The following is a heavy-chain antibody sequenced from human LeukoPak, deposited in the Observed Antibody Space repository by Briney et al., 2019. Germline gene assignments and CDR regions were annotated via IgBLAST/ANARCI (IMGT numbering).Heavy chain of an antibody. J-gene: IGHJ4*02. CDR3: AGQLRVRYPADY. Sequence: SETLSLTCAVYGGSFSGYYWSWIRQPPGKGLEWIGEINHSGSTNYNPSLKSRVTISVDTSKNQFSLKLSSVTAADTAVYYCAGQLRVRYPADYWGQGTLVTVSS. V-gene: IGHV4-34*01. CDR1: GGSFSGYY. D-gene: IGHD3-10*01. CDR2: INHSGST.